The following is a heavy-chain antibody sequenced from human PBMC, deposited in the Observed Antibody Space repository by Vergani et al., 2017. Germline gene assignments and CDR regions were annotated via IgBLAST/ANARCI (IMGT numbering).Heavy chain of an antibody. CDR3: AKDPRPYYYYGSEQGYAFDV. CDR1: GFTFSDYY. D-gene: IGHD3-10*01. J-gene: IGHJ3*01. CDR2: ISSSGSTI. Sequence: VQLVESGGGLVKPGGSLRLSCAASGFTFSDYYMSWIRQAPGKGLEWVSYISSSGSTIYYADSVKGRFTISRDNAKNSLYLQMNSLRAEDTAVYYCAKDPRPYYYYGSEQGYAFDVWGQGTMVTVSS. V-gene: IGHV3-11*01.